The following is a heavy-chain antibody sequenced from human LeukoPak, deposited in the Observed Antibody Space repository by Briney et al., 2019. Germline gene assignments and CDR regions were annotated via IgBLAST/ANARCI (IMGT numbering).Heavy chain of an antibody. CDR2: INPNSGGT. V-gene: IGHV1-2*02. Sequence: ASVKVSCTASGSTFTYYYMHWVRQAPGQGLEWMGWINPNSGGTNYAQKFQGRVTMTRDTSISTAYMELSRLRSDDTAVYYCARGPPKYSGYDSNWFDPWGQGTLVTVSS. J-gene: IGHJ5*02. CDR3: ARGPPKYSGYDSNWFDP. CDR1: GSTFTYYY. D-gene: IGHD5-12*01.